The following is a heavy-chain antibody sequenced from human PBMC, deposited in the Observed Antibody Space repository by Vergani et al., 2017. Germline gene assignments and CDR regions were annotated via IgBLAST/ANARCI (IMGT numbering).Heavy chain of an antibody. V-gene: IGHV3-23*01. Sequence: EVQLLESGGGLVQPGGSLRLSCAASGFTFSTYAMTWVRQAPGKGLEWVSTIRSDGGSTYYADSVKGRFTISRDNSKNTLSLQMNSLKAEDTAIYYCAERPRVNLVGGEIVTKRTFDYWSQGSLVTVSS. D-gene: IGHD3-10*01. CDR1: GFTFSTYA. J-gene: IGHJ4*02. CDR3: AERPRVNLVGGEIVTKRTFDY. CDR2: IRSDGGST.